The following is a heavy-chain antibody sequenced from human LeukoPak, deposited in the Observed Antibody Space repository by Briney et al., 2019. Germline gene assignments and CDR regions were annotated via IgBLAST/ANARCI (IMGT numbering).Heavy chain of an antibody. CDR2: IYYSGST. J-gene: IGHJ3*02. D-gene: IGHD3-16*01. V-gene: IGHV4-30-4*08. CDR3: ASGLRMINAFDI. Sequence: PSETLSLTCAVYGGSFSGYYWNWIRQPPGKGLEWIGYIYYSGSTYYNPSLKSRVTISVDTSKNQFSLKLSSVTAADTAVYYCASGLRMINAFDIWGQGTMVTVSS. CDR1: GGSFSGYY.